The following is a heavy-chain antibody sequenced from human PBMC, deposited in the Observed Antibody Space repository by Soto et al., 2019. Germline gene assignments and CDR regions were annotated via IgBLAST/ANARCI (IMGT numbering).Heavy chain of an antibody. Sequence: ASVKVSCKASGYTFTSYGISWVRQAPGQGLEWMGWISAYNGNTSYAQKLQGRVTMTTDTSTSTAYMELRSLRSDDTAVYYCARDRRYDILTGYSLDYYYYGMDVWGQGTTGTVSS. CDR1: GYTFTSYG. CDR2: ISAYNGNT. D-gene: IGHD3-9*01. J-gene: IGHJ6*02. V-gene: IGHV1-18*01. CDR3: ARDRRYDILTGYSLDYYYYGMDV.